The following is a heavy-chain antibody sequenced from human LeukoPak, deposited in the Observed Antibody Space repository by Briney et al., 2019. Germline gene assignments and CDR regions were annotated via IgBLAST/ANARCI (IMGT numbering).Heavy chain of an antibody. J-gene: IGHJ4*02. Sequence: SVKVSCKASGYTFTSYAMHWVRQAPGQGLEWMGGIIPIFGTANYAQKFQGRVTITADESTSTAYMELSSLRSEDTAVYYCARVAGIAAAGPFDYWGQGTLVTVSS. V-gene: IGHV1-69*13. CDR3: ARVAGIAAAGPFDY. CDR2: IIPIFGTA. CDR1: GYTFTSYA. D-gene: IGHD6-13*01.